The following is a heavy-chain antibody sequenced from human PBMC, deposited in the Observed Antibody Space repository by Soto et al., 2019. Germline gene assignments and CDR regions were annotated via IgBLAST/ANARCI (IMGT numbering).Heavy chain of an antibody. CDR2: IIPIFGTA. J-gene: IGHJ6*02. CDR1: GGTFSSYA. D-gene: IGHD6-13*01. V-gene: IGHV1-69*06. Sequence: SVKVSCKASGGTFSSYAISWVRQAPGQGLEWMGGIIPIFGTANYAQKFQGRVTITADKSTSTAYMELSSLRSEDTAVYYCAITRIAAAGYYSYGMDVWGQGTPVTVSS. CDR3: AITRIAAAGYYSYGMDV.